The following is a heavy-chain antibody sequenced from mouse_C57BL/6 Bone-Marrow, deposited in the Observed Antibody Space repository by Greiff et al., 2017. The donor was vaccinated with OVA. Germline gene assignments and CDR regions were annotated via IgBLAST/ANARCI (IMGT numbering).Heavy chain of an antibody. D-gene: IGHD1-1*01. J-gene: IGHJ3*01. CDR3: ARDTTVVAKGPVSY. Sequence: VKLQQPGAELVKPGASVKVSCKASGYTFTSYWMHWVKQRPGQGLEWIGRIHPSDSDTNYNQKFKGKATLTVDKSSSTAYMQLSSLTSEDSAVYYCARDTTVVAKGPVSYWGQGTLVTVSA. CDR1: GYTFTSYW. CDR2: IHPSDSDT. V-gene: IGHV1-74*01.